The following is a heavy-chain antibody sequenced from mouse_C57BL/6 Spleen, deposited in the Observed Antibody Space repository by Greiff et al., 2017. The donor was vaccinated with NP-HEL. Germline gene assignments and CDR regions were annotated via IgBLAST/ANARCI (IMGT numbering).Heavy chain of an antibody. D-gene: IGHD4-1*02. CDR1: GYTFTSYT. CDR2: INPSSGYP. V-gene: IGHV1-4*01. J-gene: IGHJ4*01. CDR3: ARRISTGGYAMDY. Sequence: QVQLQQSGAELARPGASVKMSCKASGYTFTSYTMHWVKQRPGQGLEWIGYINPSSGYPKYNQKFKDKATLTADKSSSTAYMQLSSLTSEDSAVYYCARRISTGGYAMDYWGQGTSVTVSS.